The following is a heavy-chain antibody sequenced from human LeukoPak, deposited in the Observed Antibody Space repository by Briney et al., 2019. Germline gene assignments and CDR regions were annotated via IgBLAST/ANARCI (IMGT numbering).Heavy chain of an antibody. Sequence: GGSLRLSCAASGFTFDDYAMHWVRQAPGKGLEWVSGISWNSGSIGYADSVKGRFTISRDNAKNSLYLQMNSLRAEDMALYYCAKDPGYSGYDYLDYWGQGTLVTVSS. CDR3: AKDPGYSGYDYLDY. J-gene: IGHJ4*02. D-gene: IGHD5-12*01. CDR1: GFTFDDYA. CDR2: ISWNSGSI. V-gene: IGHV3-9*03.